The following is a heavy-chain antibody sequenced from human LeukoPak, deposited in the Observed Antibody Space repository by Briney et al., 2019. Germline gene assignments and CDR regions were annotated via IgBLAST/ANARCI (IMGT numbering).Heavy chain of an antibody. D-gene: IGHD1-26*01. V-gene: IGHV3-23*01. CDR3: AKDSKIVGATFRSYHYMDV. J-gene: IGHJ6*03. CDR1: GLTFSSYA. CDR2: IRGSGDRT. Sequence: GGSLRLSCEASGLTFSSYAMSWVRQAPGKGLEWVSAIRGSGDRTHYADSVKGRFTISRDNSKNTLYLQMNSLRAEDTAVYYCAKDSKIVGATFRSYHYMDVWGKGTAVTVSS.